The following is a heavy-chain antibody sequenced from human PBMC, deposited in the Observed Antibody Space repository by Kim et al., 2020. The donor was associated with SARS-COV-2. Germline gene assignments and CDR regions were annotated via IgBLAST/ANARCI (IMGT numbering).Heavy chain of an antibody. CDR3: AKDYSSSGGWKNWFDP. D-gene: IGHD6-6*01. Sequence: SVTGRFTNSRDTSKNTLYLQMNSLRAEDTAVYYCAKDYSSSGGWKNWFDPWGQGTLVTVSS. J-gene: IGHJ5*02. V-gene: IGHV3-23*01.